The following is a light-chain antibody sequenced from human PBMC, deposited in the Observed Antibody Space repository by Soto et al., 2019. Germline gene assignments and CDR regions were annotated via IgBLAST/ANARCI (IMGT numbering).Light chain of an antibody. J-gene: IGKJ1*01. Sequence: EIVLTQSPATLSLSPGERATLSCRASQSVSSSYLAWYQQKPGQAPRLLIYDASNRTTGIPARFSGSGSGTDFTLTISSLEPEDFAVYYCQQRSNWPWTFGQGTKV. CDR1: QSVSSSY. V-gene: IGKV3-11*01. CDR2: DAS. CDR3: QQRSNWPWT.